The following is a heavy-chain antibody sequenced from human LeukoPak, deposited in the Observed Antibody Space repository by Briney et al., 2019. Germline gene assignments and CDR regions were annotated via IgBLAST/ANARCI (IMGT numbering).Heavy chain of an antibody. D-gene: IGHD4-17*01. CDR1: GGSFSDYY. CDR3: ARRTTPPVWYFDL. J-gene: IGHJ2*01. CDR2: INDSGST. V-gene: IGHV4-34*01. Sequence: SETLSLTCTVYGGSFSDYYWTWIRQTPGKGLEWVGEINDSGSTNYNPSLKSRVTISVDTSKNQFSLKLSSVTAADTAVYYCARRTTPPVWYFDLWGRGTLVTVSS.